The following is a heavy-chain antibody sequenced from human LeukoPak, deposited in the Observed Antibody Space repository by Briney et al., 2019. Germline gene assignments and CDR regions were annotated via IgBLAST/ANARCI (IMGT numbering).Heavy chain of an antibody. D-gene: IGHD2-2*01. CDR1: GFTFRSYW. J-gene: IGHJ6*03. CDR3: ARDESYCSSTSCDYYYMDV. Sequence: GSLRLSCAAPGFTFRSYWMAWVRQAPGKGLEWVANIKPDGSERYYVDSVKGRFTVSRDNAQNSLYLQMNSLRADDTAVYYCARDESYCSSTSCDYYYMDVWGKGTTVTVAS. CDR2: IKPDGSER. V-gene: IGHV3-7*01.